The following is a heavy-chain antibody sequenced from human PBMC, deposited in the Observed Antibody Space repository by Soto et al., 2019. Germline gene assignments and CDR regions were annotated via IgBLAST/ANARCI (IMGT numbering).Heavy chain of an antibody. Sequence: SETLSLTCTVSGGSISSYYWGWIRQPPGKGLEWIGYIYYSGSTNYNPSLKSRVTISVDTSKNQFSLKLSSVTAADTAVYYCARAVYVTTVTKARFGAFAIWGQGTMVTVSS. CDR2: IYYSGST. V-gene: IGHV4-59*01. CDR3: ARAVYVTTVTKARFGAFAI. CDR1: GGSISSYY. D-gene: IGHD4-17*01. J-gene: IGHJ3*02.